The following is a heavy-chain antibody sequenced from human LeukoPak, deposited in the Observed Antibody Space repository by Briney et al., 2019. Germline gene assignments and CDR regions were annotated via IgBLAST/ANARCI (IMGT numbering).Heavy chain of an antibody. CDR2: ISDDGSTK. Sequence: GGSLRLSCAASGFTFSSYGMHWVRQAPGKGLEWVAVISDDGSTKYYSDSVKGRFTVSRDNSKDTLYLQMNSLTTEDTAVYYCAKDRHYDIRGRLDPWGQGTLVTVSS. CDR1: GFTFSSYG. D-gene: IGHD3-9*01. CDR3: AKDRHYDIRGRLDP. V-gene: IGHV3-30*18. J-gene: IGHJ5*02.